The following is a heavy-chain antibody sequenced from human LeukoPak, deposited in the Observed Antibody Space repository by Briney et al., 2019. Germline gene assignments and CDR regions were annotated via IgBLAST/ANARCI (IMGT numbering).Heavy chain of an antibody. J-gene: IGHJ3*02. CDR2: IIPIFGTA. CDR1: GGTFSSYA. CDR3: AKDPLGNDAFDI. V-gene: IGHV1-69*13. Sequence: SVKVSCKASGGTFSSYAISWVRQAPGHGLEWMGGIIPIFGTANYAQKFQGGVTITADESTSTAYMELSSLRSEDTAVYYCAKDPLGNDAFDIWGQGTMVTVSS. D-gene: IGHD7-27*01.